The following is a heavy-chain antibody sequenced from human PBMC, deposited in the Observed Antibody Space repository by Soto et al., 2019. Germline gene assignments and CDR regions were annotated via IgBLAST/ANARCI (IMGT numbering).Heavy chain of an antibody. CDR1: GYSFTSYW. CDR2: IDPSDSYT. Sequence: GESLKLSCKGSGYSFTSYWISWVRQMPGKGLEWMGRIDPSDSYTNYSPSFQGHVTISADKSISTAYLQWSSLKASDTAMYYCARHEASRYGDPDAFDIWGQGTMVTVSS. J-gene: IGHJ3*02. V-gene: IGHV5-10-1*01. D-gene: IGHD4-17*01. CDR3: ARHEASRYGDPDAFDI.